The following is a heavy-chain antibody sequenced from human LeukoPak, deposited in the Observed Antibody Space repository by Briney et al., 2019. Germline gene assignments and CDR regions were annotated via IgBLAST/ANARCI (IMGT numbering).Heavy chain of an antibody. J-gene: IGHJ4*02. V-gene: IGHV4-34*01. CDR2: INHSGST. D-gene: IGHD6-13*01. CDR3: ARGARAAAVGN. Sequence: SETLSLTCTVYGGSFSGYYWSWIRQPPGKGLEWIGEINHSGSTNYNPSLKSRVTISVDTPKNQFSLKLSSVTAADTAVYYCARGARAAAVGNWGQGTLVTVSS. CDR1: GGSFSGYY.